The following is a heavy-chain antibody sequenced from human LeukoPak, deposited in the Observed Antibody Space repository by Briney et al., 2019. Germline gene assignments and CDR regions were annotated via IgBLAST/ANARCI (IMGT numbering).Heavy chain of an antibody. V-gene: IGHV3-30*18. CDR2: ISYDGSNK. J-gene: IGHJ3*02. Sequence: GGSLRLSCAASGFTFSSYGMHWVRQAPGKGLEWVAVISYDGSNKYYADSVKGRFTISRDNSKNTLYLQMNSLRAEDTAVYYCAKDSGVYNAFDIGGQGTMVTVSS. CDR3: AKDSGVYNAFDI. CDR1: GFTFSSYG. D-gene: IGHD2-2*02.